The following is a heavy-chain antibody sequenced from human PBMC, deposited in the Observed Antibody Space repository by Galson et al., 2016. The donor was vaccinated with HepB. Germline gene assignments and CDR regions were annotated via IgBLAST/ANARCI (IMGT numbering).Heavy chain of an antibody. CDR3: AREGVGIAVAATAFDY. D-gene: IGHD6-19*01. V-gene: IGHV3-33*01. CDR2: IWSDGSNK. CDR1: GFTFSRYG. J-gene: IGHJ4*02. Sequence: SLRLSCAASGFTFSRYGMHWVRQAPGKGLEWVALIWSDGSNKYYADSVKGRFTISRDNSKNTAYSQMNSLRAEDRAVYYCAREGVGIAVAATAFDYWGQGTLVTVSS.